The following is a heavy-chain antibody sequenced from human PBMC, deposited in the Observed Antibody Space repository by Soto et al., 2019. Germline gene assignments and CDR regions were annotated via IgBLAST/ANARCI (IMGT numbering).Heavy chain of an antibody. Sequence: EASVKVSCKASGYTFTSYDINWVRQATGQGLEWMGWMNPNSGNTGYAQKFQGRVTMTRNTSISTAYMELSSLRSEDTAVYYCARGPTYDFWSSSSAFDIWGQGTMVTVSS. CDR2: MNPNSGNT. CDR1: GYTFTSYD. J-gene: IGHJ3*02. V-gene: IGHV1-8*01. D-gene: IGHD3-3*01. CDR3: ARGPTYDFWSSSSAFDI.